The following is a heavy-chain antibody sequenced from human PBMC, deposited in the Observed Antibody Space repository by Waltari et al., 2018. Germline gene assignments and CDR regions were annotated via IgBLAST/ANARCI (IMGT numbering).Heavy chain of an antibody. D-gene: IGHD6-19*01. J-gene: IGHJ5*02. V-gene: IGHV1-24*01. CDR3: ATLFPSGWYSDYQNWFDP. Sequence: QVQLVQSGAEVKKPGDSVTVSCKVSGYTLTELSMHWMRQAPGTGLEWMGGFDPEDGETIYAQKFQGRVTMTEDTSTDTAYMELSSLRSEDTAVYYCATLFPSGWYSDYQNWFDPWGQGTLVTVSS. CDR1: GYTLTELS. CDR2: FDPEDGET.